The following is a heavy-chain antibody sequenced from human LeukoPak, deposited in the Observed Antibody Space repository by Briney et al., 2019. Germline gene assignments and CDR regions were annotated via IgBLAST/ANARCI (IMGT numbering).Heavy chain of an antibody. CDR3: AREGRYCSSTSCFDY. J-gene: IGHJ4*02. D-gene: IGHD2-2*01. Sequence: ASVKVSCKASGYTFTGYYMHWVRQAPGQGLEWMGWINPNSGGTNYAQKFQGRVTMTRGTSISTAYMELSRLRSDDTAVYYCAREGRYCSSTSCFDYWGQGTLVTVSS. CDR1: GYTFTGYY. V-gene: IGHV1-2*02. CDR2: INPNSGGT.